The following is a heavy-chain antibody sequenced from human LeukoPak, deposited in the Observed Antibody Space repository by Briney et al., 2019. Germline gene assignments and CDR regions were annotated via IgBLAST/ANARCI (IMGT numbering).Heavy chain of an antibody. D-gene: IGHD2-2*01. CDR2: INYSGST. J-gene: IGHJ2*01. CDR1: GGSISSYY. V-gene: IGHV4-59*12. Sequence: SETLSLTWTVSGGSISSYYWSWIRQPPGKGLEWIEYINYSGSTNYNPSLKSRVTISVDTSKNQFSLKLSSVTAADTAVYYCARETHMYCKSNSCYGYFDLWGRGTLVTVSS. CDR3: ARETHMYCKSNSCYGYFDL.